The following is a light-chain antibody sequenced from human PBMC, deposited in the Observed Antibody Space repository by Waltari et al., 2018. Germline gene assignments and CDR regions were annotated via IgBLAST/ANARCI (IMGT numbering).Light chain of an antibody. CDR2: DAS. J-gene: IGKJ4*01. CDR1: QSVSSY. CDR3: QQRSNWPPLT. Sequence: EIVLTQSPATLSLSPGERATLSCRASQSVSSYLAWYQQKPGPAPRLLIYDASNRATGIPARFSGSGSGTDFTLTTSSLEPEDFAVYYCQQRSNWPPLTFGGGTKVEIK. V-gene: IGKV3-11*01.